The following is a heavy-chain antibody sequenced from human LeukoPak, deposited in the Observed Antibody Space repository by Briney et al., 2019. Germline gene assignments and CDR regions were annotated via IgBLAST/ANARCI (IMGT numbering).Heavy chain of an antibody. CDR2: INSDGSST. D-gene: IGHD2-2*01. Sequence: PGGSLRLSCAASGFTFSSYWMHWVRQAPGKGLVWVSRINSDGSSTSYADSVKGRFTISRDNAKNTLYLQMNSLRAEDTAVYYCARDLASTRDYYYYYMDVWGKGTTVIVSS. J-gene: IGHJ6*03. CDR3: ARDLASTRDYYYYYMDV. V-gene: IGHV3-74*01. CDR1: GFTFSSYW.